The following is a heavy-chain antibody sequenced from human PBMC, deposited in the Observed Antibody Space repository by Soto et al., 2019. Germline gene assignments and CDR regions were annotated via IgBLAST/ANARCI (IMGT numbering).Heavy chain of an antibody. CDR2: ISAYNGNT. CDR1: GYTFTNYG. V-gene: IGHV1-18*01. D-gene: IGHD3-10*01. Sequence: QVQLVQSGAEVKKPGASVKVSCKASGYTFTNYGISWVRQAPGQGLEWMGWISAYNGNTKYAQKLQGRVTMTTDTSTSAAYMELRRLRSNDTAVYYCARGVGSGSYYTQYSWFDPWGQGTLVTVSS. CDR3: ARGVGSGSYYTQYSWFDP. J-gene: IGHJ5*02.